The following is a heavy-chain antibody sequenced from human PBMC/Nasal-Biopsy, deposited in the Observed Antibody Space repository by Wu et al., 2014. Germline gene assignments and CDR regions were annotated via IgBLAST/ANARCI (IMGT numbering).Heavy chain of an antibody. V-gene: IGHV1-46*01. J-gene: IGHJ5*02. CDR2: INTLSGTT. D-gene: IGHD1-26*01. Sequence: VKVSCKASGYSFTTFYMHWVRQAPGQGLEWIGIINTLSGTTSYAQRFQGRVSMTRDTSTSTVFMELSGLRSEDTAVYFCARDAVGATAGPSVDRFDPWGQGTLVTVSS. CDR3: ARDAVGATAGPSVDRFDP. CDR1: GYSFTTFY.